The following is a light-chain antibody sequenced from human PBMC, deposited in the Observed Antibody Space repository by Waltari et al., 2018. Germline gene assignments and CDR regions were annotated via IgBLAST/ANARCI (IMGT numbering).Light chain of an antibody. V-gene: IGLV1-51*02. J-gene: IGLJ3*02. CDR2: ENK. CDR1: SPNIGITY. CDR3: GTWDNSLSAWV. Sequence: QSVLTQPPSVSATPGPRVTISCSGSSPNIGITYLSGYQQLPGTAPKLLIYENKKRPSGIPDRFSGSKSVTSATLGITGLQTEDEADYYCGTWDNSLSAWVFGGGTKLTVL.